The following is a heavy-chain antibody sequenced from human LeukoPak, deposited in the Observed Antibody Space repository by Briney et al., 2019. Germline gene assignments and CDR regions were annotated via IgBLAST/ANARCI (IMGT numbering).Heavy chain of an antibody. CDR2: IASDGSHT. V-gene: IGHV3-30-3*01. D-gene: IGHD2-2*01. CDR3: ARYCSSTSCYSYYYGMDV. Sequence: GGSLRLSCAASGFTFSTYFMHWVRQAPGKGLEWVADIASDGSHTFYVESVKGRFTISRDNSKNTLYLQMNSLRAEDTAVYYCARYCSSTSCYSYYYGMDVWGQGTTVTVSS. CDR1: GFTFSTYF. J-gene: IGHJ6*02.